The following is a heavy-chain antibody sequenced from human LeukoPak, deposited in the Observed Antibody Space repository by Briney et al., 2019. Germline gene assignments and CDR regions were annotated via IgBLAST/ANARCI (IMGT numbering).Heavy chain of an antibody. J-gene: IGHJ4*02. D-gene: IGHD3-10*01. CDR2: INPSGGST. CDR3: AKDLHYGSADY. CDR1: GYTFTSYY. Sequence: ASVKVSCKASGYTFTSYYLYWVRQAPGQGLEWMGIINPSGGSTNYAQKFQGRVTMTRDTSTSTVYMELSSLRSEDTAVYYCAKDLHYGSADYWGQGTLVTVSS. V-gene: IGHV1-46*01.